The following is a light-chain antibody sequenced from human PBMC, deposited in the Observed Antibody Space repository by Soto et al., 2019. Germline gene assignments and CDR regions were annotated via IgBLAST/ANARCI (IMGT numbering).Light chain of an antibody. J-gene: IGLJ1*01. CDR3: SSYRASGTTHDV. CDR2: DVS. CDR1: SSDIGGYNY. Sequence: QSALTQPASLSVSPGQSITISCTGTSSDIGGYNYVSWYQQHPGKAPKLMISDVSNRPSGVSNRFSGSKSGNTASLTISGLQAEDEADYYCSSYRASGTTHDVFGTGTKLTVL. V-gene: IGLV2-14*03.